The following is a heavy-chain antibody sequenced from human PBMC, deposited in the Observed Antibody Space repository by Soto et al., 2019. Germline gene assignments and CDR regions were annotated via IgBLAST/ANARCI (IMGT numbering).Heavy chain of an antibody. V-gene: IGHV4-30-4*01. J-gene: IGHJ4*02. CDR3: ASGYYDILTGRDTKYYFDY. CDR1: GGSIINGDYY. D-gene: IGHD3-9*01. CDR2: IYYSGNT. Sequence: SETQSLTCTVSGGSIINGDYYWSWIRQPPGKGLEWIGYIYYSGNTYYNPSLKSRVMISVDTSKNQFSLNLSSVTAADTAVYYCASGYYDILTGRDTKYYFDYWGQGALVTVSS.